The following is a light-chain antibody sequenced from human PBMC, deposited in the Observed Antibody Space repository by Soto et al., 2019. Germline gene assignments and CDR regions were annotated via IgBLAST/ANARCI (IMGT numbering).Light chain of an antibody. J-gene: IGLJ1*01. CDR2: EVS. CDR1: SSDVGAYNY. V-gene: IGLV2-14*01. CDR3: SSYTRSSTQV. Sequence: QSVLTQPASVSGSPGQSITISCTGTSSDVGAYNYVSWYQKHPGKAPKIMIYEVSNRPSGVSNRFSGSKSGNTVSLTISGLQAEDEADYYCSSYTRSSTQVFGTGTKLTVL.